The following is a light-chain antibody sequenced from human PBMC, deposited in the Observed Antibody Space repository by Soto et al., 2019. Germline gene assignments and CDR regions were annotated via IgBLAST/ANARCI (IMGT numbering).Light chain of an antibody. Sequence: EIVRTHAPATLSVSPGGRAALSCGASQWVASNLAWYQQKPGQAPRLLIYGASTRAPGIPARFSGSGSGTEFTLTISSLQSEDFAVYHCQQYNHWPQTFGQGTKVDIK. CDR3: QQYNHWPQT. J-gene: IGKJ1*01. V-gene: IGKV3-15*01. CDR2: GAS. CDR1: QWVASN.